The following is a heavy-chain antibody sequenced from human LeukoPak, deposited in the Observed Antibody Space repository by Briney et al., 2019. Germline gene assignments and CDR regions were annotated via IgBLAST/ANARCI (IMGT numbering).Heavy chain of an antibody. Sequence: GGSLRLSCAASGFTVSSNYMSWVRQAPGKGLEWVSVIYSGGSTYYADSVKGRFTISRDNSKNTLYLQMNSLRAEDTAVYYCARAAKIVVGLDYWGQGTLVTVSS. V-gene: IGHV3-66*02. J-gene: IGHJ4*02. CDR2: IYSGGST. CDR3: ARAAKIVVGLDY. D-gene: IGHD3-22*01. CDR1: GFTVSSNY.